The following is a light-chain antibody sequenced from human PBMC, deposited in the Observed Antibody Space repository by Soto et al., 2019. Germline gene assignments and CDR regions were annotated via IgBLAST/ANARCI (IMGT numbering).Light chain of an antibody. J-gene: IGLJ3*02. Sequence: QSVLTQPASVSGSPGQSITISCTGTSSDVGGYNYVSWYQQHPGKAPKLMIYEVSNRPSGVSNRCSGSKSGNTASLTISGLQAEDEADYYCSLYTSSSTWVFGGGTKLTVL. CDR3: SLYTSSSTWV. CDR1: SSDVGGYNY. V-gene: IGLV2-14*01. CDR2: EVS.